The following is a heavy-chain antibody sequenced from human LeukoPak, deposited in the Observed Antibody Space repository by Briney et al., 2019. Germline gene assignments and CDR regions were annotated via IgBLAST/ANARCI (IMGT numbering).Heavy chain of an antibody. Sequence: PGGSLRLSCAASGFSFSNYWMNWVRQAPGKGLEWVANIKEDGSQKYYVDSVKGRFTISRDNAKSSLDLQMNSLRAEDTAVYYCTALSSMKYWGQGTLVTVPS. CDR3: TALSSMKY. V-gene: IGHV3-7*01. J-gene: IGHJ4*02. CDR1: GFSFSNYW. D-gene: IGHD3-10*01. CDR2: IKEDGSQK.